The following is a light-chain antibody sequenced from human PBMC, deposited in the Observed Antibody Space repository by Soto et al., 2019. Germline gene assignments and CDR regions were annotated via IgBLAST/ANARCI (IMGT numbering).Light chain of an antibody. CDR1: SSDVGGYNY. CDR3: SSYAGSNNFV. J-gene: IGLJ1*01. V-gene: IGLV2-8*01. Sequence: QSALTQPPSASGSPGQSVTISCTGTSSDVGGYNYVSWYQQHPGKAPKVMIYEARKRPSGVPDRFSGSKSGNTASLTVSGLQAEDEADYYCSSYAGSNNFVFGTGTKVTVL. CDR2: EAR.